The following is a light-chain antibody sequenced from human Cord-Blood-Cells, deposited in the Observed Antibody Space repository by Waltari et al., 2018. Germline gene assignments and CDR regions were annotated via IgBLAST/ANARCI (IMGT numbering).Light chain of an antibody. CDR2: EGS. CDR1: SSDVGSYNL. V-gene: IGLV2-23*01. Sequence: QSALTQPASVSGSPGQSITISCTGTSSDVGSYNLVSWYQQHPGKAPKLMIYEGSKRPSGVSNRFSCSKSGNTASLTSSGLQAEDEADYYCCSYAGSSTLVVGGGTKLTVL. J-gene: IGLJ3*02. CDR3: CSYAGSSTLV.